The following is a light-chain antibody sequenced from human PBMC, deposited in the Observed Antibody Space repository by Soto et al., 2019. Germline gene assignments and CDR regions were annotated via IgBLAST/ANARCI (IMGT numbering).Light chain of an antibody. CDR2: GAS. V-gene: IGKV3-15*01. J-gene: IGKJ5*01. Sequence: IVLTQSPATLSVSPGERATLSCRASQSISSLLAWYQQKPGQAPRLLIYGASTRATGIPARFSGSGSGTDFTLTISSLQSEDFAVYYCQQYYDWPITFGQGTRLEIK. CDR3: QQYYDWPIT. CDR1: QSISSL.